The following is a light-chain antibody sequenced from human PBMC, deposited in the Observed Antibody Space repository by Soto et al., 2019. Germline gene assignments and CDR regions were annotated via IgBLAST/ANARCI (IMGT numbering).Light chain of an antibody. Sequence: QSVLTQPRSVSGSPGQSVTISCTGTSTNVGGYNFVSWYQHHPGKAPKLIIYDVTKRPSGVPDRFSGSKSAFTASLTISGLQAEDEAVYYCCSYAGSYTFYIFGIGTKVTV. CDR1: STNVGGYNF. V-gene: IGLV2-11*01. CDR2: DVT. J-gene: IGLJ1*01. CDR3: CSYAGSYTFYI.